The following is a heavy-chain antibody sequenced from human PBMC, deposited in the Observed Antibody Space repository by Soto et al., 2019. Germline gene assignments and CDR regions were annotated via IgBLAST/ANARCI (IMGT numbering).Heavy chain of an antibody. CDR1: GFSLSTSGMC. CDR2: IDWDDDK. J-gene: IGHJ4*02. CDR3: ARIVSYYDSSGYSSAPDY. Sequence: QSGPTLVNPTQTLTLTCTFSGFSLSTSGMCVSWIRQPPGKALEWLALIDWDDDKYYSTSLKTRLTISKDTPKNQVVLTMTNMDPVDTATYYCARIVSYYDSSGYSSAPDYWGQGTLVTVSS. D-gene: IGHD3-22*01. V-gene: IGHV2-70*01.